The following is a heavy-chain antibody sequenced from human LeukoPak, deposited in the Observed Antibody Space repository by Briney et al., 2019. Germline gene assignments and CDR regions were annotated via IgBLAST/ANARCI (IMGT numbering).Heavy chain of an antibody. Sequence: SETLSLTCTVSGGSISSGSYYWSWIRQPAGKGLEWIGYIYHSGSTYYNPSLKSRVTISVDRSKNQFSLKLSSVTAADTAVYYCARLNCGGDCYPLNWGQGTLVAVSS. CDR3: ARLNCGGDCYPLN. CDR1: GGSISSGSYY. V-gene: IGHV4-30-2*01. CDR2: IYHSGST. D-gene: IGHD2-21*02. J-gene: IGHJ4*02.